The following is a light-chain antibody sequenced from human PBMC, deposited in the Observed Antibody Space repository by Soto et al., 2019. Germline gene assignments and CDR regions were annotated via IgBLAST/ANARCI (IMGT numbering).Light chain of an antibody. CDR3: SSYTSGSTPIV. CDR1: SSDVGNYIY. J-gene: IGLJ1*01. CDR2: EVR. V-gene: IGLV2-14*01. Sequence: QSALTQPASVSGSPGQSITISCTGTSSDVGNYIYVSWYQQHPGKAPKLMIYEVRNRPSGVSNRFSGSKSGNTASLTISGLQAEDEADYYCSSYTSGSTPIVFGTGTKLTVL.